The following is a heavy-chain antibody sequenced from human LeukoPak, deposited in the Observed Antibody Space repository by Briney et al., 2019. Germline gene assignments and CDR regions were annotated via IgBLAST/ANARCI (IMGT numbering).Heavy chain of an antibody. D-gene: IGHD3-10*01. V-gene: IGHV1-2*02. CDR3: ARDLMVRGPMDV. CDR2: INPNTGGT. CDR1: GYTFTGYY. J-gene: IGHJ6*03. Sequence: GASVKVSCKASGYTFTGYYIHWVRQAPGQGLEWMGWINPNTGGTSYAQNFQGRVTMTRDTSISTAYMELSSLRSDDTAVYYCARDLMVRGPMDVWGKGTTVTVSS.